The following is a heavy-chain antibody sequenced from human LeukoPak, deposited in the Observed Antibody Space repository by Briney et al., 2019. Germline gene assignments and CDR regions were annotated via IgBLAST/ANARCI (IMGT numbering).Heavy chain of an antibody. Sequence: PGRSLRLSCAAPGFTFSSYGMHWVRQAPGKGLEWVAVISYDGSNKYYADSVKGRFTISRDNSKNTLYLQMNSLRAEDTAVYYCAKDRIQLWVMDYWGQGTLVTVSS. V-gene: IGHV3-30*18. J-gene: IGHJ4*02. CDR3: AKDRIQLWVMDY. D-gene: IGHD5-18*01. CDR2: ISYDGSNK. CDR1: GFTFSSYG.